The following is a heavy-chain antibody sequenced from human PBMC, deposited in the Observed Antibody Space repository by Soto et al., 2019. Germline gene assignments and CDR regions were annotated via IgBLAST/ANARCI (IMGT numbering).Heavy chain of an antibody. D-gene: IGHD4-4*01. Sequence: QVQLVQSGAEVKKPGASVKVSCKASGYTFTSYDINWVRQATGQGLEWMGWMNPNSGNTGYAQKVQGGVTMARNTSISTAYMELSSLRSEDTAVYYCARGHSNYGFVWFDPWGQGTLVTVSS. J-gene: IGHJ5*02. CDR1: GYTFTSYD. CDR3: ARGHSNYGFVWFDP. CDR2: MNPNSGNT. V-gene: IGHV1-8*01.